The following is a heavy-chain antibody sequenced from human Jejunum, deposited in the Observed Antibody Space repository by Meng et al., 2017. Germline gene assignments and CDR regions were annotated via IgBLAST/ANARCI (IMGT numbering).Heavy chain of an antibody. CDR3: ARGGDDVAYCGDGSCHRDRLDY. D-gene: IGHD2-15*01. CDR2: IVPLFGTP. CDR1: GDTSSRFA. Sequence: SVKVSCKASGDTSSRFAISWVRQAPGQGLGGMGGIVPLFGTPNYAQKFQDRVTITADESTNTAYMELNSLRPDDTAVYYCARGGDDVAYCGDGSCHRDRLDYWGQGTLVTVSS. V-gene: IGHV1-69*13. J-gene: IGHJ4*02.